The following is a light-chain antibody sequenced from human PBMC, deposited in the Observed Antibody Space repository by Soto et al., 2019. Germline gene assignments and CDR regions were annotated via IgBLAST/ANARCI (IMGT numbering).Light chain of an antibody. CDR3: SSYTSTSTL. CDR1: SSDVGGYKY. CDR2: DVT. J-gene: IGLJ1*01. Sequence: QSALTQPASVSGSPGQSTTISCTGTSSDVGGYKYVSWYQLHPGTAPKLVIYDVTNRPSGVSNRFSGSKSGNTASLTISGLQAEDEADYFCSSYTSTSTLFGTGTKLTVL. V-gene: IGLV2-14*01.